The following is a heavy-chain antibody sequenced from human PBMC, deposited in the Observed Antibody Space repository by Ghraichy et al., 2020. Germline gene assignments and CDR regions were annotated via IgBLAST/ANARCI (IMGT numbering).Heavy chain of an antibody. CDR2: ISSSSTI. Sequence: GGSLRLSCAASGFTFSSYSMNWVRQAPGKGLEWVSYISSSSTIYYADSVKGRFTISRDNAKNSLYLQMNSLRDEDTAVYYCARAVRFPDYWGQGTLVTVSS. CDR1: GFTFSSYS. CDR3: ARAVRFPDY. V-gene: IGHV3-48*02. D-gene: IGHD3-10*01. J-gene: IGHJ4*02.